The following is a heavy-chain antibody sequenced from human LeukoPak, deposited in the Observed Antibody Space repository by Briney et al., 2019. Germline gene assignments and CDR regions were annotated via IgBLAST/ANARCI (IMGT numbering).Heavy chain of an antibody. CDR1: GFTFSSFG. V-gene: IGHV3-48*04. CDR2: ISSSSSTI. J-gene: IGHJ4*02. Sequence: GGSLRLSCAASGFTFSSFGMNWVRQAPGKGLEWVSYISSSSSTIYYADSVKGRFTISRDNAKNSLYLQMNSLRAEDTAVYYCARVVIGHIVVVRNPNFDYWGQGTLVTVSS. D-gene: IGHD2-21*01. CDR3: ARVVIGHIVVVRNPNFDY.